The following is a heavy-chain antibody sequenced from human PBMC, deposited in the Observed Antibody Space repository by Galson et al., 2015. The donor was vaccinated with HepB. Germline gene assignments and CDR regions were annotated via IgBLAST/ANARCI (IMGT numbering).Heavy chain of an antibody. V-gene: IGHV2-5*01. CDR3: ARWYEGGYCTSTACYSNWLDP. Sequence: PALVKPTQTLTLTCTFPGFSLTVSGMGVGWIHQPPGKPLEWLALIYWNGDKRYNPSLKARLTVTKDIFKDRVVLTMTNMDPVDTGTYYCARWYEGGYCTSTACYSNWLDPWGQGTLVIVSS. CDR1: GFSLTVSGMG. J-gene: IGHJ5*02. D-gene: IGHD2-2*01. CDR2: IYWNGDK.